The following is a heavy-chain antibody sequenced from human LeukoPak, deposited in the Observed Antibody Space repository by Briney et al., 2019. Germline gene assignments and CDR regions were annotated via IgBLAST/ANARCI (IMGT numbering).Heavy chain of an antibody. CDR1: GYSISSGYY. Sequence: PSETLSLTCAVSGYSISSGYYWGWIRQPPGKGLEWIGSIYHSGSTYYNPSLKSRVTILVDTSKNQFSLKLSSVTAADTAVDYCARLESGYYGSGSPDYWGQGTLVTVSS. CDR2: IYHSGST. CDR3: ARLESGYYGSGSPDY. V-gene: IGHV4-38-2*01. J-gene: IGHJ4*02. D-gene: IGHD3-10*01.